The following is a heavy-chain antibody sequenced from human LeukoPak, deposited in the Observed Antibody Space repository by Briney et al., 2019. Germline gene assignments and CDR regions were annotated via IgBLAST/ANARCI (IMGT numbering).Heavy chain of an antibody. CDR3: ARVGPLWFGELFTPLPYYYYYGMDV. CDR2: ISSSSSTI. J-gene: IGHJ6*02. CDR1: GFTFSSYS. V-gene: IGHV3-48*02. Sequence: GGSLRLSCAASGFTFSSYSTNWVRQAPGKGLGWVSYISSSSSTIYYADSVKGRFTISRDNAKNSLYLQMNSLRDEDTAVYYCARVGPLWFGELFTPLPYYYYYGMDVWGQGTTVTVSS. D-gene: IGHD3-10*01.